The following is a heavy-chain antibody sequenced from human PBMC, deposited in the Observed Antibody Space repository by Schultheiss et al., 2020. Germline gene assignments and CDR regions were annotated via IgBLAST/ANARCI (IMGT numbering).Heavy chain of an antibody. Sequence: SETLSLTCAVYGGSFSGYYWSWIRQPPGKGLEWIGEINHSGSTNYNPSLKSRVTISVDTSKNQFSLKLSSVTAADTAVYYCARRGRYCSGGSCYSGGRWWFDPWGQGTLVNVSS. D-gene: IGHD2-15*01. CDR3: ARRGRYCSGGSCYSGGRWWFDP. J-gene: IGHJ5*02. CDR1: GGSFSGYY. CDR2: INHSGST. V-gene: IGHV4-34*01.